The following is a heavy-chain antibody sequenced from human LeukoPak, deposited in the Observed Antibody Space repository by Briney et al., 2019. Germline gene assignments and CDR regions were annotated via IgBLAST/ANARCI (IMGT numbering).Heavy chain of an antibody. Sequence: SSVTVSCKATGGTLSNDGVSWVRQAPGRGLEWMGGLIPILTTPKYAQKFQGRVTISADESTSTAYMELSSLRAEDTALYYCARGAGFKSGRTIHFFGMDVWGQGTTVTVSS. J-gene: IGHJ6*02. CDR2: LIPILTTP. CDR3: ARGAGFKSGRTIHFFGMDV. D-gene: IGHD2-21*01. CDR1: GGTLSNDG. V-gene: IGHV1-69*13.